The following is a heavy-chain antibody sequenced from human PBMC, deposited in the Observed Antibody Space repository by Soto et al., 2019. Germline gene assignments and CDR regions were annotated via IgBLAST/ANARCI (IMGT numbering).Heavy chain of an antibody. V-gene: IGHV3-30-3*01. CDR1: GFTFSNNA. CDR3: ARGTTTSAFSAMDV. J-gene: IGHJ6*02. CDR2: ISYDGSNK. D-gene: IGHD1-1*01. Sequence: QVQLVESGGGVVQPGRSLRLSCAASGFTFSNNAMDWVRQAPGKGLEWVAVISYDGSNKYIAESVKGRFTISRDNSKNTLFLQMNSLRAEDTAVYYCARGTTTSAFSAMDVWGQETTVTVSS.